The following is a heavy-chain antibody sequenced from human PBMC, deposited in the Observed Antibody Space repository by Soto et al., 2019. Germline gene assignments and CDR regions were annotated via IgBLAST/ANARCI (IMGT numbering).Heavy chain of an antibody. CDR1: GGSISSGGYY. J-gene: IGHJ4*02. V-gene: IGHV4-31*03. CDR3: ARFTMVRGVTSFFDY. Sequence: QVQLQESGPGLVKPSQTLFLTCTVSGGSISSGGYYWSWIRQHPGNGLEWIGYIYYSGSTYYNPSLKSRVTIAVDTSKNQFSLKLSSVTAADTAVYYCARFTMVRGVTSFFDYWGQGTLVTVSS. CDR2: IYYSGST. D-gene: IGHD3-10*01.